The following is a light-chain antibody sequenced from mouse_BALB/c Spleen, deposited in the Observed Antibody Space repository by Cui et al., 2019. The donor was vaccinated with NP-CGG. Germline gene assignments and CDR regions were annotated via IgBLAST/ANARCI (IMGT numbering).Light chain of an antibody. J-gene: IGLJ1*01. CDR3: ALWYSNHWV. CDR2: GTN. CDR1: TGAVTTSNY. Sequence: AVVTKEYAPTTSPGETVTLTCRSSTGAVTTSNYANWVQEKSDHLFTGLIGGTNNRAPGVPARFSGSLIGDKAALTITGAQTEDEAIYFCALWYSNHWVFGGGTKLTVL. V-gene: IGLV1*01.